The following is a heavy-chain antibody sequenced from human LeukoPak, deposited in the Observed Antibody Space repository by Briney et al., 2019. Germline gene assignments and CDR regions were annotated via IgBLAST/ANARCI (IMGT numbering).Heavy chain of an antibody. Sequence: GGSLRLSCAASGFWFSDYWMSWVRQTPGKGLEWVANIKQDGSETHYADSVMGRFTISRDNARNTLYLQMSSLRDEDTAVYYCARGAPTVTPTPFDYWGQGTLVTVSS. CDR3: ARGAPTVTPTPFDY. CDR2: IKQDGSET. D-gene: IGHD4-17*01. J-gene: IGHJ4*02. CDR1: GFWFSDYW. V-gene: IGHV3-7*01.